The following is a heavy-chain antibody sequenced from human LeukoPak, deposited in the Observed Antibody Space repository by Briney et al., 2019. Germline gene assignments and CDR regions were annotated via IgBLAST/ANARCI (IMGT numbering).Heavy chain of an antibody. V-gene: IGHV4-59*01. Sequence: ASETLSLTCTVSGGSISSDYWIWIRQPPGKGLEWIGYIYYSGRTYYNPSLKSRITISVDTSKNQFSLKLSSVTAADTAVYYCARGFYSPHYWGQGTLVSVSS. D-gene: IGHD4-11*01. J-gene: IGHJ4*02. CDR3: ARGFYSPHY. CDR2: IYYSGRT. CDR1: GGSISSDY.